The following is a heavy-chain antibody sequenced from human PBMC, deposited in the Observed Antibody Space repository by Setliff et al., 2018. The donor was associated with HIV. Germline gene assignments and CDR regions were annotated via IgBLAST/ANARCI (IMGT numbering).Heavy chain of an antibody. CDR1: GYTFTDYY. D-gene: IGHD2-2*01. V-gene: IGHV1-69-2*01. CDR3: ATLGYDGDY. J-gene: IGHJ4*02. CDR2: VDPQDGET. Sequence: ASVKVSCKASGYTFTDYYIDWVQQAPGGGLEWVGRVDPQDGETKYAEKFRDRVTITADTSIDTAYMELSRLRSEDTALYYCATLGYDGDYWGQGALVTVSS.